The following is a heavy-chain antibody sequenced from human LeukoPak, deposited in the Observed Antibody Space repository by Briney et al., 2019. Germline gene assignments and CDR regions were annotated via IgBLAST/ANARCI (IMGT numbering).Heavy chain of an antibody. CDR1: GYTFTNYR. Sequence: ASVKVFCKASGYTFTNYRISWVRQAPGQGLEWMGWISAYDGNTNYAQKLQGRVTMTTDTSTSTAYMELRSLRSDDTAVYYCAREDSRYFFDYWGQGTLVTISS. V-gene: IGHV1-18*01. J-gene: IGHJ4*02. CDR2: ISAYDGNT. CDR3: AREDSRYFFDY. D-gene: IGHD6-13*01.